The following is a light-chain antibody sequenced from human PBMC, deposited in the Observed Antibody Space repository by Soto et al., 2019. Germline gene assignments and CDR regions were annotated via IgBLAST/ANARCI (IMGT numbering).Light chain of an antibody. CDR2: DNN. CDR1: SSNISNSF. J-gene: IGLJ3*02. CDR3: GNGDPSPGPWV. Sequence: QSVLTQPPSVSAAPGQKVTISCSGSSSNISNSFVSWYQQLPGTAPKLLIYDNNKRPSGIPDRFSGSKSGTSVTLGITGLQGGERADSYRGNGDPSPGPWVFGGGTKLPAL. V-gene: IGLV1-51*01.